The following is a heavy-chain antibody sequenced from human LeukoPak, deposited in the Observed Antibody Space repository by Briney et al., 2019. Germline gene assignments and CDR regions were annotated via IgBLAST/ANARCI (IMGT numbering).Heavy chain of an antibody. Sequence: GGSLRLSCAASGFTFSNNGMHWVRQAPGKGLEWVAFIRFDATNKYYADSVRGRFTISRDNSKNTLYLEMNSLRAEDTAVYYCAPRLVPSAIPGGLEYWGQGARVTVSS. CDR2: IRFDATNK. V-gene: IGHV3-30*02. CDR1: GFTFSNNG. D-gene: IGHD2-2*02. CDR3: APRLVPSAIPGGLEY. J-gene: IGHJ4*02.